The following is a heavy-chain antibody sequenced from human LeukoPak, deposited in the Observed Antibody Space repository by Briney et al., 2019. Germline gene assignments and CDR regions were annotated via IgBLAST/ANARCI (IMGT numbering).Heavy chain of an antibody. D-gene: IGHD6-13*01. Sequence: GGSLRLSCAASGFTFSNHYMSWVRQAPGKGLEWVANLNPDGSERKYVDSVKGRFTISRDNAKNSLYLQMNSLRAEDTAVFYCARDNGSCRGCAFDVWGHGTMVTVSS. J-gene: IGHJ3*01. V-gene: IGHV3-7*01. CDR3: ARDNGSCRGCAFDV. CDR2: LNPDGSER. CDR1: GFTFSNHY.